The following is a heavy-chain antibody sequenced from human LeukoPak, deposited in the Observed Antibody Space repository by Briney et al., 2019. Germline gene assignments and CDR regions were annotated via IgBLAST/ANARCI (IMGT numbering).Heavy chain of an antibody. CDR3: AAGGIAVGYFDY. CDR1: GYTLTELS. V-gene: IGHV1-24*01. CDR2: FDPEDGET. J-gene: IGHJ4*02. Sequence: ASVKVSCKVSGYTLTELSMHWVRQAPGKGLEWMGGFDPEDGETIYAQTVQGRVTMTEDTSTDTAYMELSSLRSEDTAVYYCAAGGIAVGYFDYWGQGTLVTVSS. D-gene: IGHD6-19*01.